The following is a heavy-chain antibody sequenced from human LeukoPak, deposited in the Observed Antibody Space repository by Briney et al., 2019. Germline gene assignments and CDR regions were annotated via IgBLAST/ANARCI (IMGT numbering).Heavy chain of an antibody. CDR2: IYYSGST. Sequence: SETLSLTCTVSGGSISSYYWSRIRQPPGKGLEWIGYIYYSGSTNYNPSLKSRVTISVDTSKNQFSLKLSSVTAADTAVYYCARSRRGGYYFDYWGQGTLVTVSS. CDR3: ARSRRGGYYFDY. CDR1: GGSISSYY. V-gene: IGHV4-59*08. J-gene: IGHJ4*02. D-gene: IGHD3-16*01.